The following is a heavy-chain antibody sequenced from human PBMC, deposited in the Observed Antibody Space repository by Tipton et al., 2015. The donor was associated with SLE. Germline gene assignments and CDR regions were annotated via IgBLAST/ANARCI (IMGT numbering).Heavy chain of an antibody. D-gene: IGHD3-22*01. J-gene: IGHJ3*02. CDR1: GFTFSSYS. V-gene: IGHV3-48*01. CDR3: ARVRITMIVVALAGAFDI. Sequence: SLRLSCAASGFTFSSYSMNWVHQAPGKGLEWVSYISSSSSTIYYADSVKGRLTISRDNAKNSLYLQMNSLRAEDTAVYYCARVRITMIVVALAGAFDIWGQGTMVTVSS. CDR2: ISSSSSTI.